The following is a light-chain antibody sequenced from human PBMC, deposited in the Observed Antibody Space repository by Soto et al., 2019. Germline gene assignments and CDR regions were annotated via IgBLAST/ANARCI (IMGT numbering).Light chain of an antibody. CDR3: QQLNSYVFA. Sequence: DIQLTQSTSFLSASVGDRVTITCRASQDVSRYLAWYQQKPGKDPNLLIYAASTLRSGVPSRFSGSGSETEFTLTISSLQPEDFATYCCQQLNSYVFAFGPGTKVDIK. CDR2: AAS. J-gene: IGKJ3*01. V-gene: IGKV1-9*01. CDR1: QDVSRY.